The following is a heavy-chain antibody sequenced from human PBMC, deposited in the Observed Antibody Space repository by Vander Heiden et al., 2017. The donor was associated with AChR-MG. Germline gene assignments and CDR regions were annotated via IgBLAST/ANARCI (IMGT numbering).Heavy chain of an antibody. CDR2: ISSSSSYI. CDR1: GFTFSSYR. Sequence: EVQLVASGGGLVKPGGSLRPSCAPSGFTFSSYRMNCVRQAPGKGLEWVSSISSSSSYIYYADSVKGRFTISRDNAKKSLYLQVNSLRAEDTAVYYCARVVGCSSTSCPWADAFDLWGQGTMVTVSS. CDR3: ARVVGCSSTSCPWADAFDL. J-gene: IGHJ3*01. V-gene: IGHV3-21*01. D-gene: IGHD2-2*01.